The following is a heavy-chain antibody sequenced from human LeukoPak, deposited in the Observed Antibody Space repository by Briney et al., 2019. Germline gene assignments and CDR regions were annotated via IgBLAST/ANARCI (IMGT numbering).Heavy chain of an antibody. V-gene: IGHV3-7*01. CDR1: GFTFSSYW. Sequence: PGGSLRLSCAASGFTFSSYWMSWVRQAPGKGLEWVASIKQDGNEKYYVDSVKGRFTISRDNAKNSLYLQMNSLRAEDTAVYYCARELLGHGYNSGDFDYWGQGTLVTVSS. CDR2: IKQDGNEK. CDR3: ARELLGHGYNSGDFDY. J-gene: IGHJ4*02. D-gene: IGHD5-24*01.